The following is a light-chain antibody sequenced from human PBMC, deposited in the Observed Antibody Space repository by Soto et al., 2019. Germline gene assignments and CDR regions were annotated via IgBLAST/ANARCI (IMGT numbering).Light chain of an antibody. CDR1: SSDVAAYNY. V-gene: IGLV2-11*01. CDR3: SSYAGSNNYV. Sequence: QSALTQPRSVSGSPGQSVTISCTGTSSDVAAYNYVSWYQQHPGKAPKLLICDVSRRPSGVPDRFSGSKSGNTASLTISGLQAEDEADYFCSSYAGSNNYVFGTGTKVTVL. CDR2: DVS. J-gene: IGLJ1*01.